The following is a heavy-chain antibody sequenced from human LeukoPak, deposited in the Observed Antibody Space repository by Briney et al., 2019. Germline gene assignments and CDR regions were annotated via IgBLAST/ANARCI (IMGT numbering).Heavy chain of an antibody. V-gene: IGHV4-31*03. D-gene: IGHD2-2*01. CDR1: GGSISSGGYY. CDR2: IYYSGST. Sequence: SETLSLTCTVSGGSISSGGYYWSWLRQHPGKGLEWIGYIYYSGSTYYNPSLKSRVTISVDTSKNQFSLKLSSVTAADTAVYYCARDNQLNFDYWGQGTLVTVSS. J-gene: IGHJ4*02. CDR3: ARDNQLNFDY.